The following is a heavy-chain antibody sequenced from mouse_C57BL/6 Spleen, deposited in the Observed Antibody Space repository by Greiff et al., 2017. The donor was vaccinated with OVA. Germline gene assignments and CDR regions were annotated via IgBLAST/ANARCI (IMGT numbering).Heavy chain of an antibody. D-gene: IGHD1-1*01. CDR1: GFTFSSYG. V-gene: IGHV5-6*01. CDR3: ARHDPLYYGSSYRDY. J-gene: IGHJ2*01. CDR2: ISSGGSYT. Sequence: EVHLVESGGDLVKPGGSLKLSCAASGFTFSSYGMSWVRQTPDKRLEWVATISSGGSYTYYPDSVKGRFTISRDNAKNTLYLQMSSLKSEDTAMYYCARHDPLYYGSSYRDYWGQGTTLTVSS.